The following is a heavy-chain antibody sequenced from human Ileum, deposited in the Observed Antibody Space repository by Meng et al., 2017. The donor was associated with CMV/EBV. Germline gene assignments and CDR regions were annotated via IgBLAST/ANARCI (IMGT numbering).Heavy chain of an antibody. CDR2: IYWSGDE. V-gene: IGHV2-5*01. CDR1: GFSLNTNGVV. Sequence: TCTFSGFSLNTNGVVVGWVRQPPGKALEWLGFIYWSGDERYSPSLRSRLTITMDTSKNQVVLIMTNMDPVDTATYYCAHRTTVTSVDYWGQGTLVTVSS. CDR3: AHRTTVTSVDY. J-gene: IGHJ4*02. D-gene: IGHD4-11*01.